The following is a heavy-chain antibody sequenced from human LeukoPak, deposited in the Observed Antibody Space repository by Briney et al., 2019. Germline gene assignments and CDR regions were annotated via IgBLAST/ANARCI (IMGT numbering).Heavy chain of an antibody. Sequence: PGGSLRLSCAASGFTFSSYAMSWVRQAPGKGLEWVSAISGSGGSTYYADSVKGRFTISRDNSKNTLYLQMNSLRAEDTAVYYCAKDLGPSKIVVVLNYWGQGTLVTVPS. V-gene: IGHV3-23*01. J-gene: IGHJ4*02. CDR1: GFTFSSYA. D-gene: IGHD3-22*01. CDR3: AKDLGPSKIVVVLNY. CDR2: ISGSGGST.